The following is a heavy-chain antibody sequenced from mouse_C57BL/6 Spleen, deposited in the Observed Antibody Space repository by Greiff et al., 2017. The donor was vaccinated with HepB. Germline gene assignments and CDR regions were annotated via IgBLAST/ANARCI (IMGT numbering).Heavy chain of an antibody. CDR2: IDPEDGDT. J-gene: IGHJ4*01. CDR1: GFNIKDYY. Sequence: SGAELVRPGASVKLSCTASGFNIKDYYMHWVKQRPEQGLEWIGRIDPEDGDTEYAPKFQGKATMTADTSSNTAYLQLSSLTSEDTAVYYCTTGVTTSGYAMDYWGQGTSVTVSS. V-gene: IGHV14-1*01. CDR3: TTGVTTSGYAMDY. D-gene: IGHD2-2*01.